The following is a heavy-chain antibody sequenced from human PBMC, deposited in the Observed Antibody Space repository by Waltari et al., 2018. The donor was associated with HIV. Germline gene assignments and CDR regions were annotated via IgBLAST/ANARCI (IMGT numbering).Heavy chain of an antibody. Sequence: QVPLVQSGPEVKRPGASVRISCEASGNTLSDFAVHWVRQAPGQGLEWMGRINVGLDEGTFTEKFQGRFSLKRDTSQTVVFMELKNLRSDDTAVYFCARGRQSDWAGELDPWGQGILVTISS. D-gene: IGHD2-21*02. V-gene: IGHV1-3*01. J-gene: IGHJ5*02. CDR1: GNTLSDFA. CDR2: INVGLDEG. CDR3: ARGRQSDWAGELDP.